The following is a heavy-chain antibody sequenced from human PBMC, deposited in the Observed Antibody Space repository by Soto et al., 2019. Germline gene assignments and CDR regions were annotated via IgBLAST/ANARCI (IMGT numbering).Heavy chain of an antibody. D-gene: IGHD5-18*01. CDR2: IKSKTDGGTT. CDR1: GFTFSNAW. V-gene: IGHV3-15*07. J-gene: IGHJ4*02. CDR3: TTEGAAGYSYGFGLEFDY. Sequence: GSLRLSCAASGFTFSNAWMNWVRQAPGKGLEWVGRIKSKTDGGTTDYAAPVKGRFTISRDDSKNTLYLQMNSLKTEDTAVYYCTTEGAAGYSYGFGLEFDYWGQGTLVTVS.